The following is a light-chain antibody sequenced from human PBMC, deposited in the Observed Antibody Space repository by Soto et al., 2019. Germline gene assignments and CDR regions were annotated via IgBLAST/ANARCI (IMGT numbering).Light chain of an antibody. CDR2: DAY. Sequence: EIVLTQSPGTLSLSPGERATLSCRASQSVSSANFAWYQQKPGQAPRLLIYDAYNRATGIPPRFSGSGSGTDFTLTISSLEPEDSAVYYCQQRHMWPITFGQGTRLEIK. CDR3: QQRHMWPIT. J-gene: IGKJ5*01. V-gene: IGKV3-11*01. CDR1: QSVSSAN.